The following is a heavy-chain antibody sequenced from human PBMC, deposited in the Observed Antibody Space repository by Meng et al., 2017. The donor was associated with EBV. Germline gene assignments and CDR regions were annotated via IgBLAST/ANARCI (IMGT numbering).Heavy chain of an antibody. J-gene: IGHJ4*02. V-gene: IGHV1-69*06. CDR1: GGTFCSYA. Sequence: QVQLVQSGGGVEVSGSSVKVSCKGAGGTFCSYAISWVRQAPGQGLEWMGGIIPISGTANYAKKFQGRVTITADKSTSTAYMELSSLRSEDTAVYYCARAEIAAAGRLDYWCQGTLVTVSS. CDR3: ARAEIAAAGRLDY. CDR2: IIPISGTA. D-gene: IGHD6-13*01.